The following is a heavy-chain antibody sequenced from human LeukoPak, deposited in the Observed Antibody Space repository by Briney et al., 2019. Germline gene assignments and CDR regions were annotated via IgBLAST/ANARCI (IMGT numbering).Heavy chain of an antibody. CDR1: GGSISSYY. Sequence: PSETMSLTCTVSGGSISSYYWSWIRQPAGKGLEWIGRIYTSGSTNYNPSLKSRVTISVDTSKNQFSLKLSSVTAADTAVYYCATHLYSSGWYGALNAFDIWGQGTMVTVSS. D-gene: IGHD6-19*01. J-gene: IGHJ3*02. CDR3: ATHLYSSGWYGALNAFDI. V-gene: IGHV4-4*07. CDR2: IYTSGST.